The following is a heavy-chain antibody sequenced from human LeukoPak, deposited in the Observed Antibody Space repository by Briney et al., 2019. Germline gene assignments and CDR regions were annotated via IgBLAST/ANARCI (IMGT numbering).Heavy chain of an antibody. D-gene: IGHD3-10*01. CDR3: ARTMVRGVLGWPFDY. V-gene: IGHV3-64*01. Sequence: PGGSLRLSCAASGFTFSSYAMHWVRQAPGKGLEYVSAISSNGGSIYYANSVKGRFTISRDNSKNTLYLQMGSLRAEDMAVYYCARTMVRGVLGWPFDYWGQGTLVTVSS. CDR1: GFTFSSYA. CDR2: ISSNGGSI. J-gene: IGHJ4*02.